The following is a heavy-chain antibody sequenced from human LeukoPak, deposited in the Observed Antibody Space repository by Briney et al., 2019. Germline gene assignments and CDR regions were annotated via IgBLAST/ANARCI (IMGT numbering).Heavy chain of an antibody. Sequence: GGSLRLSCAASGFIFSDYYMNWIRQAPGKGLEWVSYISGSSTHTNYADSVKGRFTISRDNAKNSLYLQMNSLRAEDTAVYYCAKYSSSSNYYYGMDVWGQGTMVTVSS. CDR1: GFIFSDYY. CDR2: ISGSSTHT. J-gene: IGHJ6*02. D-gene: IGHD6-13*01. V-gene: IGHV3-11*03. CDR3: AKYSSSSNYYYGMDV.